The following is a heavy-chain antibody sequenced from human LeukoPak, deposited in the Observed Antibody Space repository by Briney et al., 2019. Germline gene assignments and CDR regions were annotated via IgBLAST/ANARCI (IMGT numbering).Heavy chain of an antibody. D-gene: IGHD3-10*01. Sequence: SVKVSCKASGGTFSSYAISWVRQAPGQGLEWMGGIIPIFGTANYAQKFQGRVTITADESTSTAYMELSSLRSEDTAVYYCARGGIWLGELLWSGAFDIWGQGTMVTVSS. V-gene: IGHV1-69*13. CDR3: ARGGIWLGELLWSGAFDI. CDR2: IIPIFGTA. J-gene: IGHJ3*02. CDR1: GGTFSSYA.